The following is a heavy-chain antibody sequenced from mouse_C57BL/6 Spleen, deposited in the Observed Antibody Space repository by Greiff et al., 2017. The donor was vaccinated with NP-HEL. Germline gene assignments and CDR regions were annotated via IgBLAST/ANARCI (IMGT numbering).Heavy chain of an antibody. J-gene: IGHJ1*03. CDR3: ARDYYGSSFYWYFDV. CDR1: GFTFSDYG. D-gene: IGHD1-1*01. V-gene: IGHV5-17*01. Sequence: DVHLVESGGGLVKPGGSLKLSCAASGFTFSDYGMHWVRQAPEKGLEWVAYISSGSSTIYYADTVKGRFTISRDNAKNTLFLKMTSLRSEDTAMYYCARDYYGSSFYWYFDVGGTGTTVTVAS. CDR2: ISSGSSTI.